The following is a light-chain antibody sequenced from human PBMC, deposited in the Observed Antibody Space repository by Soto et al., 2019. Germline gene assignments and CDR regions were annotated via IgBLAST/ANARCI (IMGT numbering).Light chain of an antibody. Sequence: EIVLTQSRGTLSLSPGERATLSCRASQYVSTTFFAWYQQKPGQAPRLLIYGTSNRATGIPDRFSGSGSGTDFTLTISRPEPEDFAVYYCQQYGSSPLTFGGGTRMEIK. V-gene: IGKV3-20*01. CDR1: QYVSTTF. J-gene: IGKJ4*01. CDR3: QQYGSSPLT. CDR2: GTS.